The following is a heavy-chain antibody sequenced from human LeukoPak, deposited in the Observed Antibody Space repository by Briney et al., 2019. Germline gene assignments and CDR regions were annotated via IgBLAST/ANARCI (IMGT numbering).Heavy chain of an antibody. CDR3: ARDRIYDSSGYYTY. Sequence: RASVKVCCKASGYTFTSYGISWVRQAPGQGLEWMGWISAYNGNTNYAQKLQGRVTMTTDTSTSTAYMELRSLRSDDTAVYYCARDRIYDSSGYYTYWGQGTLVTVSS. V-gene: IGHV1-18*01. J-gene: IGHJ4*02. CDR2: ISAYNGNT. D-gene: IGHD3-22*01. CDR1: GYTFTSYG.